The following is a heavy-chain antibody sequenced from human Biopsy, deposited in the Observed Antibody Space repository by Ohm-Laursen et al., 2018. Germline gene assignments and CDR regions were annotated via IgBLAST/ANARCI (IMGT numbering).Heavy chain of an antibody. CDR3: AREPFGQQLGPFDY. D-gene: IGHD6-13*01. V-gene: IGHV1-2*02. CDR1: GYTFTGYY. J-gene: IGHJ4*02. Sequence: ESSVKVSCKTSGYTFTGYYIHWVRQAPGQGFEWMGGINPDSGDTEYARAFQGRVTMTRDTSVSTAYMELSSLTSEDTAVYYCAREPFGQQLGPFDYWGQGALVIVSS. CDR2: INPDSGDT.